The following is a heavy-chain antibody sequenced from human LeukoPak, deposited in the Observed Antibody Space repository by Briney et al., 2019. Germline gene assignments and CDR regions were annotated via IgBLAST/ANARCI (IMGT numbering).Heavy chain of an antibody. CDR1: GYTFTGYY. CDR3: ARDLKMGYSSGRYSWGTGSSNDY. J-gene: IGHJ4*02. CDR2: INPKSGGT. V-gene: IGHV1-2*02. Sequence: ASVKVSCKASGYTFTGYYMNWVRQAPGQGLEWMGWINPKSGGTNYAQKFQGRVTMTRDTSISTAYMELSRLRSDDTAVYYCARDLKMGYSSGRYSWGTGSSNDYWGQGTLVTVSS. D-gene: IGHD6-19*01.